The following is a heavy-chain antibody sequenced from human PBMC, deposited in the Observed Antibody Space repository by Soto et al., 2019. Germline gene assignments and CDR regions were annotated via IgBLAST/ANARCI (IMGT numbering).Heavy chain of an antibody. CDR3: ASRGYSYGYYYYYGMDV. Sequence: SETLSLTCAVYGGSFSGYYWSWIRQPPGKGLEWIGEINHSGSTNYNPSLKSRVTISVDTSKNQFSLKLSSVTAADTAVYYCASRGYSYGYYYYYGMDVWGQGT. CDR2: INHSGST. J-gene: IGHJ6*02. D-gene: IGHD5-18*01. CDR1: GGSFSGYY. V-gene: IGHV4-34*01.